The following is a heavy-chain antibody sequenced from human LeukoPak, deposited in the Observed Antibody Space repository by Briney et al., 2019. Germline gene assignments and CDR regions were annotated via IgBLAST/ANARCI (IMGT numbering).Heavy chain of an antibody. Sequence: PGGSLRLSCAASGFTFSAYWMSWIRQAPGKGLEWVAVISYDGSNKYYADSVKGRFTISRDNSKNTLYLQMNSLRAEDTAVYYCARDGHVLRFLEWLFVYWGQGTLVTVSS. V-gene: IGHV3-30-3*01. CDR3: ARDGHVLRFLEWLFVY. CDR2: ISYDGSNK. CDR1: GFTFSAYW. J-gene: IGHJ4*02. D-gene: IGHD3-3*01.